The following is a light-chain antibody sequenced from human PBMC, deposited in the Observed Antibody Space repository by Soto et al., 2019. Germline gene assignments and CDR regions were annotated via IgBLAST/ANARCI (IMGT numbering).Light chain of an antibody. CDR3: QQYNNWPRT. Sequence: DIVMTQSPVTLSVSPEDRATLSCRASQSVGHNLPWFQQKPGQAPRLLFYGASAGATGIPDRFSGSGFGTEFTLTISSLQSEDLAVYYCQQYNNWPRTFGQGTKVEMK. V-gene: IGKV3-15*01. CDR2: GAS. CDR1: QSVGHN. J-gene: IGKJ1*01.